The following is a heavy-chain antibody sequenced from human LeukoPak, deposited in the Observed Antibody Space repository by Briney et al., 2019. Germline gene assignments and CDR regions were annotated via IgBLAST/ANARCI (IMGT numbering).Heavy chain of an antibody. CDR3: ARHSLIGTTPFDY. J-gene: IGHJ4*02. CDR2: INPSGGNT. Sequence: VSVKVSCKASGYTFISYYIHWVRQAPGQGLEWMGVINPSGGNTAYAQQFQGRVTMTRDTSTSTVYMELSSLRSEDTAVYYCARHSLIGTTPFDYWGQGPLVTVS. V-gene: IGHV1-46*01. D-gene: IGHD1-20*01. CDR1: GYTFISYY.